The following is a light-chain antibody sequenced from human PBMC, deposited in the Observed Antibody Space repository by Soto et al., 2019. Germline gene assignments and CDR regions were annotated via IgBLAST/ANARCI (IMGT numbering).Light chain of an antibody. V-gene: IGLV2-14*01. Sequence: QSALTHPASVSGSPGQPIAISCTGSSSDVGYYNYVSWYQQHPGKPPKLIIYDVSKRPSGVSDRFSGSKSSNTASLTISGLQDEDEADYYCSSYTTRFTWVFGGGTKLTVL. CDR3: SSYTTRFTWV. CDR2: DVS. CDR1: SSDVGYYNY. J-gene: IGLJ3*02.